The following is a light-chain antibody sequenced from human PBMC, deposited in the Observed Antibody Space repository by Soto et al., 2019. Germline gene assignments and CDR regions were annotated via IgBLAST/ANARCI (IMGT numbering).Light chain of an antibody. Sequence: DIQMTQSPSSLSASVGDRVTITCQASQDISNYLNWYQQKPGKAPKLLIYDASDLETGVPSRFSGSRSGTDFTFTISSLQPEDIATYYCQQYDNLPPGTFGGGTKVDIK. CDR1: QDISNY. V-gene: IGKV1-33*01. J-gene: IGKJ4*01. CDR3: QQYDNLPPGT. CDR2: DAS.